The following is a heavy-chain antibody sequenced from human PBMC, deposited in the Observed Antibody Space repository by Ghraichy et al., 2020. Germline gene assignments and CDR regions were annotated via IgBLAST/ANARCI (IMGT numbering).Heavy chain of an antibody. J-gene: IGHJ6*02. V-gene: IGHV3-48*02. CDR1: GFTLSSYS. CDR3: ARGSTVVRYNYYDGMDV. D-gene: IGHD4-23*01. Sequence: GGSLRLSCVGSGFTLSSYSMNWVRQAPGKGLEWVSYITSSNRFISYAESVKGRFTVSRDNAQNSLYLQMKSLRDEDTAVYYCARGSTVVRYNYYDGMDVWGQGTTVTVSS. CDR2: ITSSNRFI.